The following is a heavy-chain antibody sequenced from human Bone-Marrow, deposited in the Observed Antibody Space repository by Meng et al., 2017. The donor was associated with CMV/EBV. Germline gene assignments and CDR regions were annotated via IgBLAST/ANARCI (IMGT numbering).Heavy chain of an antibody. J-gene: IGHJ4*02. CDR1: GYTFTSYD. V-gene: IGHV1-8*03. CDR3: ARVGIAARVSDY. CDR2: MNPNSGNT. Sequence: ASVKVSCKASGYTFTSYDINWVRQATGQGLEWMGWMNPNSGNTGYAQKFQGRVTITRNTSISTAYMELSRLRSDDTAVYYCARVGIAARVSDYWGQGTLVTVSS. D-gene: IGHD6-6*01.